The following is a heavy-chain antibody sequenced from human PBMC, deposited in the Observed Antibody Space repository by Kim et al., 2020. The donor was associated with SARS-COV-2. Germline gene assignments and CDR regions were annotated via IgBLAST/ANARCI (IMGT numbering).Heavy chain of an antibody. CDR1: GGSISSYY. J-gene: IGHJ6*02. CDR3: ARTARFLEWSTHHYYYYGMDV. Sequence: SETLSLTCTVSGGSISSYYWSWIRQPPGKGLEWIGYIYYSGSTNYNPSLKSRVTISVDTSRNQFSLKLRSVTAADTAVYYCARTARFLEWSTHHYYYYGMDVWGQGTTVTVSS. V-gene: IGHV4-59*13. CDR2: IYYSGST. D-gene: IGHD3-3*01.